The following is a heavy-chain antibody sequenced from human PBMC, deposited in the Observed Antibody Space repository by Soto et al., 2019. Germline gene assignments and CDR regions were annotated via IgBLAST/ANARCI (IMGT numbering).Heavy chain of an antibody. D-gene: IGHD1-1*01. CDR2: IKQDGSEK. CDR3: AREPNWNDVWAFDI. Sequence: EVQLVESGGGLVQPGGSLRLSCAASGFTFSSYWMSWVRQAPGKGLEWVANIKQDGSEKYYVDSVKGRFTISRDNAKNSLYLQMNSLRAEDTAVYYCAREPNWNDVWAFDIWDQGTMVTVSS. V-gene: IGHV3-7*01. J-gene: IGHJ3*02. CDR1: GFTFSSYW.